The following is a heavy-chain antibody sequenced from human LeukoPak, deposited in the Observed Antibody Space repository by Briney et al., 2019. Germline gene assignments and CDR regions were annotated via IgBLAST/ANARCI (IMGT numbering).Heavy chain of an antibody. CDR1: GNSISNYA. CDR2: IIPIFGTA. V-gene: IGHV1-69*13. Sequence: ASVTVSCTASGNSISNYAVSWVRQAPGQGFEWMGGIIPIFGTADYAQKFQGRVTITADQSTSTTYMALSSLKSEDTATYYCTTRACHAGGCSSSFYYYYGLHFWGQGTTVSVSS. CDR3: TTRACHAGGCSSSFYYYYGLHF. D-gene: IGHD3-16*01. J-gene: IGHJ6*02.